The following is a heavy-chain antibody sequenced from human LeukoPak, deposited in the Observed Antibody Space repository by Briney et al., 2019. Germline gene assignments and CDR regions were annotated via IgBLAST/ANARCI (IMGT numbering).Heavy chain of an antibody. V-gene: IGHV4-38-2*02. CDR3: VRGIDYDFWSGYSTRASFDY. Sequence: SETLSLTCTASGYSISSGYYWGWIRPPPGKGLEWIGSIYHSGSTYYNPSLKSRVTISVDTSKNQFSLKLSSVTAADTAVYYCVRGIDYDFWSGYSTRASFDYWGQGTLVTVSS. J-gene: IGHJ4*02. CDR1: GYSISSGYY. D-gene: IGHD3-3*01. CDR2: IYHSGST.